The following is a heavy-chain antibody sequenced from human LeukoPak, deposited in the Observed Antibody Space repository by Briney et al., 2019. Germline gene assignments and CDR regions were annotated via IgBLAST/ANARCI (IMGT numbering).Heavy chain of an antibody. CDR1: GFKFSNSD. CDR2: IGTEADP. J-gene: IGHJ4*02. Sequence: GGSLRLSCAASGFKFSNSDMHWVRQSAGRGLEWVSTIGTEADPFYPGSVKGRFTISRDNSKNTLYLQMDSLRAEDTAVYYCAREQQLVSLSYYFDYWGQGTLVTVSS. V-gene: IGHV3-13*04. CDR3: AREQQLVSLSYYFDY. D-gene: IGHD6-13*01.